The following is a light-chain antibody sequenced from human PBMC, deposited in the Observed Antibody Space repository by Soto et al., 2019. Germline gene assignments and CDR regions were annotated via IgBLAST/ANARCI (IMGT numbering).Light chain of an antibody. V-gene: IGKV2-28*01. CDR2: MAS. Sequence: DIVMTQSPFSLPVTPGEPASISCRSSQSLLNSKGYNYLDWYLQKPGQSPQLLIYMASTRASGVPDRFSGRRSGTDFTHKISRLEAEEGGVYYCMQALRTPFTFGQGTRLEIK. CDR3: MQALRTPFT. CDR1: QSLLNSKGYNY. J-gene: IGKJ5*01.